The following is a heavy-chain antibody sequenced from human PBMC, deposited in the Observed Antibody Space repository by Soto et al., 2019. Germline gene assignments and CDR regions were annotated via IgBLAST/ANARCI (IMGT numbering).Heavy chain of an antibody. CDR2: INPSGGST. Sequence: GASVKVSCKASGYTFTRYCMHWVRQAPGQGLEWMGIINPSGGSTSYAQKFQGRVTMTRDTSTSTVYMELSSLRSEDTAVYYCAREVLYLPSGQQLGSGMDVWGQGTTVTVSS. J-gene: IGHJ6*02. CDR1: GYTFTRYC. CDR3: AREVLYLPSGQQLGSGMDV. D-gene: IGHD3-10*01. V-gene: IGHV1-46*01.